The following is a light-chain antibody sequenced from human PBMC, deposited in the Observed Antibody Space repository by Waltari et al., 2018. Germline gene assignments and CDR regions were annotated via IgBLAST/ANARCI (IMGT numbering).Light chain of an antibody. CDR3: SSYASSNFLV. J-gene: IGLJ3*02. CDR2: EAT. V-gene: IGLV2-14*01. Sequence: QTALRQPASVSGSPAPSTTISCTGPRSDVRGFNYVTWYQQNPGKAPNLLCFEATTRPAGVSIRFSGSTSGNTAPLTICGLQAEDEADYSCSSYASSNFLVFGGGTKVTVL. CDR1: RSDVRGFNY.